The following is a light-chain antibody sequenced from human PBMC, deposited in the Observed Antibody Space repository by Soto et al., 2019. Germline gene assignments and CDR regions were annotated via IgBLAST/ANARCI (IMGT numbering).Light chain of an antibody. CDR2: GAS. V-gene: IGKV3-20*01. CDR1: QSVSSS. J-gene: IGKJ5*01. CDR3: QQYGNSPRT. Sequence: EIVLTQSPGTLSLSPGERATLSCRATQSVSSSLAWYQQKPGQAPRLLIYGASTRATGIPARFSGSGSGTDFTLTISRLEPEDFAVYFCQQYGNSPRTFGQGTRLEIK.